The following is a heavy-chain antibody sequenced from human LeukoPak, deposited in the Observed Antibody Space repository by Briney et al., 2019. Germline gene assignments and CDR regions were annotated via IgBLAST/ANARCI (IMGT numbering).Heavy chain of an antibody. V-gene: IGHV1-18*01. CDR1: GYTFTSYG. CDR3: ARAAEGYSSSWYFDY. CDR2: ISACNGNT. Sequence: ASVKVSCKASGYTFTSYGISWVRQAPGQGLEWMGWISACNGNTNYAQKLQGRVTMTTDTSTSTAYMELRSLRSDDTAVYYCARAAEGYSSSWYFDYWGQGTLVTVSS. J-gene: IGHJ4*02. D-gene: IGHD6-13*01.